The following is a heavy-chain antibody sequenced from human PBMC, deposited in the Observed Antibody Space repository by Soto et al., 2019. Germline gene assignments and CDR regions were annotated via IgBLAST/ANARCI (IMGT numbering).Heavy chain of an antibody. Sequence: GGSLRLSCAASGFSFSDYAMSWVRQAPGKGLEWVSVISESGGSTHYADSVRGRFTVSRDNSKNSLSSRMNSLRDEDTAVYFCAKRSPYSSGWYSPIFDYWGQGALVTVSS. D-gene: IGHD6-13*01. V-gene: IGHV3-23*01. CDR1: GFSFSDYA. J-gene: IGHJ4*02. CDR3: AKRSPYSSGWYSPIFDY. CDR2: ISESGGST.